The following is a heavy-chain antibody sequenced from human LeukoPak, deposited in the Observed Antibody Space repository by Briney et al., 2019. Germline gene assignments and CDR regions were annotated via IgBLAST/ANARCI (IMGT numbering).Heavy chain of an antibody. J-gene: IGHJ4*02. CDR2: ISGSGGST. V-gene: IGHV3-23*01. CDR3: AKDPKQWLGNPFDY. Sequence: GGSLRLSCAASGFTVSSNFMSWVRQAPGKGLEWVSAISGSGGSTYYADSVKGRFTISRDNSKNTLYLQMNSLRAEDTAVYYCAKDPKQWLGNPFDYWGQGTLVTVSS. CDR1: GFTVSSNF. D-gene: IGHD6-19*01.